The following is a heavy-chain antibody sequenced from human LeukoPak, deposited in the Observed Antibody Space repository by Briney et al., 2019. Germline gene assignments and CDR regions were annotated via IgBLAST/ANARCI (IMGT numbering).Heavy chain of an antibody. CDR2: IYYRGTT. J-gene: IGHJ5*02. D-gene: IGHD6-19*01. V-gene: IGHV4-61*01. CDR3: ARSFYSSGWYAPSRWFDT. CDR1: GGSVSSGSHY. Sequence: PSETLSLTCTVSGGSVSSGSHYWNWIRQSPGKGLEWIGYIYYRGTTNYTPSLKSRVTISVDTSMNQFSLRLSSVTAADTAVYFCARSFYSSGWYAPSRWFDTWGQGTLVTVSS.